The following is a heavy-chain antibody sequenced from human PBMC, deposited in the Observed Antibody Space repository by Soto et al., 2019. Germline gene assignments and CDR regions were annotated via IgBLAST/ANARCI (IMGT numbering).Heavy chain of an antibody. CDR2: IIPIFGTA. D-gene: IGHD2-15*01. Sequence: QVQLVQSGAEVKKTGSSVKVSCKASGGTFSSYAISWVRQAPGQGPEWMGGIIPIFGTANYAQKFQGRVTIPADESTRTAYMELSSLRSEDTAVYYSARESRYCSGGSCYFLPGIDYWGQGTLVTVSS. V-gene: IGHV1-69*12. CDR3: ARESRYCSGGSCYFLPGIDY. CDR1: GGTFSSYA. J-gene: IGHJ4*02.